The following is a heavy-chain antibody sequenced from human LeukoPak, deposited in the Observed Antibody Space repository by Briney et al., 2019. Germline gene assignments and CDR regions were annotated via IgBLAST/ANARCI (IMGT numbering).Heavy chain of an antibody. J-gene: IGHJ5*02. V-gene: IGHV1-18*01. CDR3: ARDPPPIAATDGWFDP. CDR2: ISPKNGDT. CDR1: GYTFTSYG. Sequence: ASVKVSCKASGYTFTSYGIVWVRQAPGQGLEWMGWISPKNGDTNHAPKLQGRVTMTIDTSTSTAYMELRSLRSDDTAVYYCARDPPPIAATDGWFDPWGQGTLVTVSS. D-gene: IGHD6-13*01.